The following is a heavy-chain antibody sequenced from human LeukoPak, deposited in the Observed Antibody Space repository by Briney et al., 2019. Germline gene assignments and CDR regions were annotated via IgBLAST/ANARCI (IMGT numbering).Heavy chain of an antibody. D-gene: IGHD1-1*01. J-gene: IGHJ5*02. V-gene: IGHV1-8*01. CDR3: AIRKGKTGTTLFVP. CDR2: MNPKRGNT. CDR1: GYTFTSYD. Sequence: ASVKVSCVASGYTFTSYDINWVRQATGQGLEWMGWMNPKRGNTDYAQTFQGRVTMTRNTSISTAYMELSSLRSEGTAVYYCAIRKGKTGTTLFVPWGEGTLVSVSS.